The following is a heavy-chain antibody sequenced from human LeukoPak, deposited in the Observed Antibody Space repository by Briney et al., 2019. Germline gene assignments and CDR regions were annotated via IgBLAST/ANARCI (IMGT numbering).Heavy chain of an antibody. CDR2: IWYDGGNK. Sequence: GGSLRLSCAASGFTFSSYGMHWVRQAPGKGLEWVAVIWYDGGNKYYADAVKGRFTISRDNSKNTLYLQMNRLRGEEMAVYYCARGGYGSGSYSFAYWGQGTLVTVSS. V-gene: IGHV3-33*01. CDR3: ARGGYGSGSYSFAY. CDR1: GFTFSSYG. D-gene: IGHD3-10*01. J-gene: IGHJ4*02.